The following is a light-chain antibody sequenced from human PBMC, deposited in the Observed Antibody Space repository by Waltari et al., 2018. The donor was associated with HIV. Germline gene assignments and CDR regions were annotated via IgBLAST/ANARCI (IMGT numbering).Light chain of an antibody. CDR1: SDDIGGSKY. J-gene: IGLJ2*01. Sequence: QSALTQPASVSGSPGQSISISCTGTSDDIGGSKYVSWYQPHPGKVPKLRLFEVRTRPSWVSNRFSGSKSDNTASLSISGLQAEDEAAYYCSSYTNTNTLIFGGGTRLTVL. V-gene: IGLV2-14*01. CDR3: SSYTNTNTLI. CDR2: EVR.